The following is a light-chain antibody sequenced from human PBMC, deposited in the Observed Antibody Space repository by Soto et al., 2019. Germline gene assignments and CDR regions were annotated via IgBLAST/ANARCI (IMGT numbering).Light chain of an antibody. Sequence: EIVMTQSPATLSVSPGERATLSCRARQSVSSNLAWYQQNPGQAPRLLIYGASTRATGIPARFSGSGSATEFTLTISSLQSEDFAVYYCQQYNNLPPITFGQGTRLEIK. V-gene: IGKV3-15*01. CDR3: QQYNNLPPIT. J-gene: IGKJ5*01. CDR1: QSVSSN. CDR2: GAS.